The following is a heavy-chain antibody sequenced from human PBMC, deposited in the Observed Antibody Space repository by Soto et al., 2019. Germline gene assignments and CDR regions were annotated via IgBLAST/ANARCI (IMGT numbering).Heavy chain of an antibody. J-gene: IGHJ4*02. Sequence: PVGSLRLSCAASGFTFSGSAMHWVRQASGKGLEWVGRIRSKANSYATAYAASVKGRFTISRDDSKNTAYLQMNSLKTEDTAVYYCTRLAPGIASHWGQGTLVTSPQ. CDR1: GFTFSGSA. V-gene: IGHV3-73*01. D-gene: IGHD6-13*01. CDR3: TRLAPGIASH. CDR2: IRSKANSYAT.